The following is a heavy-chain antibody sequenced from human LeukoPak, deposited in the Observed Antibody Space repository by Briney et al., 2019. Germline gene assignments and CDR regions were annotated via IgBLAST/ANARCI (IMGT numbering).Heavy chain of an antibody. V-gene: IGHV3-74*01. CDR1: GFTFSSYW. CDR3: ARGLGSDGYNYPPAFDY. CDR2: INSDGSST. J-gene: IGHJ4*02. Sequence: PGGSLRLSCAASGFTFSSYWMHWVRQAPGKGLVWVSRINSDGSSTSYADSVKGRFTISRDNAKNTLYLQMNSLRAEDTAVYYCARGLGSDGYNYPPAFDYWGQGTLVTVSS. D-gene: IGHD5-24*01.